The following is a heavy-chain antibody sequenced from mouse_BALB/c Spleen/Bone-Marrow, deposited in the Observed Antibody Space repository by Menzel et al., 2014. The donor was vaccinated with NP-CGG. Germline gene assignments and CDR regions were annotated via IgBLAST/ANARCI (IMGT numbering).Heavy chain of an antibody. CDR3: ARGTGPDY. J-gene: IGHJ2*01. CDR2: IYPGDGDT. V-gene: IGHV1-87*01. CDR1: GYTFTSYW. D-gene: IGHD4-1*01. Sequence: QVQLQQSGAELARPGASVELSCKASGYTFTSYWMQWVKQRPGQGLEWIGAIYPGDGDTRYTQKFKGKATLTADKSSSTAYMQLSSLASEDSAVYYCARGTGPDYWGQGTTLTVSS.